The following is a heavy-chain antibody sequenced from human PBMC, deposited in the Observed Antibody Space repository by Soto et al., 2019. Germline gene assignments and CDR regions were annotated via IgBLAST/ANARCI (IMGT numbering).Heavy chain of an antibody. V-gene: IGHV4-39*01. CDR3: ARLTLAFTKPFDY. J-gene: IGHJ4*02. D-gene: IGHD3-3*02. Sequence: SETLSLTCTVSGGSVRSSGYYWAWIRQPPGKGLEWIGSLYSSGKTYRNPSLKSRVTMSDDTSKNQLSLRLSSVTAADTAVYYWARLTLAFTKPFDYWGQGTLVTVST. CDR1: GGSVRSSGYY. CDR2: LYSSGKT.